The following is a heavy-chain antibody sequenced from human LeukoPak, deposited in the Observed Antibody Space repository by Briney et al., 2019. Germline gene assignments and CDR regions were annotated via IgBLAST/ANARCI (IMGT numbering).Heavy chain of an antibody. CDR2: INHNGNVN. CDR1: GFTFSRYW. Sequence: GGSLRVSCADSGFTFSRYWMNWARQDPGKDLEGVASINHNGNVNYYVDSVKGRFTISRDNTKNSLYLQLNSLGVEDTAFYYCLKDDGRWKFDIWGQGTMVTVSS. CDR3: LKDDGRWKFDI. V-gene: IGHV3-7*03. D-gene: IGHD1-1*01. J-gene: IGHJ3*02.